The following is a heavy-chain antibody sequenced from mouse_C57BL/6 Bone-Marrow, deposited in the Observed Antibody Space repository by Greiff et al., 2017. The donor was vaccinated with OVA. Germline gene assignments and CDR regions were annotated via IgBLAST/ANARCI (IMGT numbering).Heavy chain of an antibody. V-gene: IGHV1-52*01. Sequence: QVQLQQPGAELVRPGSSVKLSCKASGYTFTSYWMHWVKQRPIQGLEWIGNIDPSDSETHYNQTCKDKATLTVDKSSSTAYMQLSSLTSEDSAVYYWARLGDYGSSYSDYWGQGTTLTVSS. D-gene: IGHD1-1*01. J-gene: IGHJ2*01. CDR2: IDPSDSET. CDR3: ARLGDYGSSYSDY. CDR1: GYTFTSYW.